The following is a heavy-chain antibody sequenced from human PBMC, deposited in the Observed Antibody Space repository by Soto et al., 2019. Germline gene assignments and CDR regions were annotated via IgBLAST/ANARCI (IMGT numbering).Heavy chain of an antibody. V-gene: IGHV4-59*11. CDR1: CFSMSSHY. D-gene: IGHD3-16*01. J-gene: IGHJ4*02. CDR3: GRADPDASVGY. CDR2: ISYSGST. Sequence: PSETLSFTCTVSCFSMSSHYWTWLRQPPGKGLEWIGYISYSGSTYYNPSLNSRFTISADTSRNQFFLTVSSVFARDTASYFSGRADPDASVGYWGQGTLVTVSS.